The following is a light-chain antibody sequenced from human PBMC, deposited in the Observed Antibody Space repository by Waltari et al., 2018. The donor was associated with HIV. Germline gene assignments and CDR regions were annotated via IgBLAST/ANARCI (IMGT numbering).Light chain of an antibody. CDR1: SSNIGSNY. J-gene: IGLJ3*02. V-gene: IGLV1-47*01. CDR3: AAWDDSLSGRV. Sequence: QSVLTQPPSASGTPGQRVTISCSGSSSNIGSNYVYWHQQLPGTAPKLLICRNNQRPSGVPARFSGSKAGTSASLAISGLRSEDEADYYCAAWDDSLSGRVFGGGTKLTVL. CDR2: RNN.